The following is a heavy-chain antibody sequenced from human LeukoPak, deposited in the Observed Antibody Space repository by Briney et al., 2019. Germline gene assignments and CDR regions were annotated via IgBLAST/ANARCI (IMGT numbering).Heavy chain of an antibody. Sequence: GGSLRLSCAASGLTFDDHGMSWVRQAPGKGLQWVSAINWNGDSTSYADSVKGRFTISRDNAKNSLYLQMNSLRAEDTAVYYCARDLGQYYDTSDNWFDPWGQGTLVTVSS. CDR2: INWNGDST. D-gene: IGHD3-22*01. CDR3: ARDLGQYYDTSDNWFDP. CDR1: GLTFDDHG. V-gene: IGHV3-20*04. J-gene: IGHJ5*02.